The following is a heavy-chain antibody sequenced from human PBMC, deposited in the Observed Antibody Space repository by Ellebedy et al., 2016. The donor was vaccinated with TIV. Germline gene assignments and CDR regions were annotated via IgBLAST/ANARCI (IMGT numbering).Heavy chain of an antibody. J-gene: IGHJ4*02. V-gene: IGHV1-18*01. CDR2: ISAYNGNT. CDR3: ARGSSGWIAIDY. Sequence: AASVKVSCKASGYTFTSYGLIWVRQAPGQGLEWMGWISAYNGNTNYAQQLQGRVTMTTDTSTSTAYMELRSLRTDDTAVYYCARGSSGWIAIDYWGQGTLVTVSS. CDR1: GYTFTSYG. D-gene: IGHD6-19*01.